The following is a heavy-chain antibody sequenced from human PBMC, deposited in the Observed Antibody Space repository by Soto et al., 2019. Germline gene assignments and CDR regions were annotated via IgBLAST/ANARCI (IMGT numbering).Heavy chain of an antibody. CDR2: IYYGEST. V-gene: IGHV4-30-4*01. J-gene: IGHJ4*02. Sequence: QVLVQESGPGLVKPSQTLTLSCTVSGGSVDSGNHYWNWIRQPPGKGLEWIGYIYYGESTYYNPSLKSRATISVATSQSRFPLRLTSVTAADTAVYYCARDMGSAMTTRIFDHWGQGTLVTVSS. D-gene: IGHD4-17*01. CDR3: ARDMGSAMTTRIFDH. CDR1: GGSVDSGNHY.